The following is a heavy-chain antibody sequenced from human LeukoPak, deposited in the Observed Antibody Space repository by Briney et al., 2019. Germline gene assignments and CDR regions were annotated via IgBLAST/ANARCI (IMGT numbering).Heavy chain of an antibody. CDR2: IKEDGSDK. Sequence: GGSLRLSCDASGSTLNTFWMSWVRRAPGKGLEWAANIKEDGSDKYYVDSVKGRFTISRDNAKNSLFLQMNSLRAEDTAVYYCARGKSTLFYYTYYYYMDVWGKGTTVTVSS. V-gene: IGHV3-7*01. CDR1: GSTLNTFW. CDR3: ARGKSTLFYYTYYYYMDV. J-gene: IGHJ6*03. D-gene: IGHD3-22*01.